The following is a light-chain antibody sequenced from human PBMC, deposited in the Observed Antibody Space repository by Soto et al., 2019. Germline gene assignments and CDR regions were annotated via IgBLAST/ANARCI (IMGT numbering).Light chain of an antibody. V-gene: IGKV3-15*01. Sequence: ILMTQSPSTLSLSPGERATLSCRASQSVSSNLAWYQQKPGQAPRLLIYGASTRATGIPARFSGSGSGTEFTLTISSLKSEDFAVYYCQQYNNWPQTFGQGTKVDIK. CDR3: QQYNNWPQT. J-gene: IGKJ1*01. CDR1: QSVSSN. CDR2: GAS.